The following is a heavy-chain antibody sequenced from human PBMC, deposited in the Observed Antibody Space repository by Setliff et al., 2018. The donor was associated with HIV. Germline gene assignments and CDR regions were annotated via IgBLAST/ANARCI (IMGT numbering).Heavy chain of an antibody. CDR1: GFTFSSYA. Sequence: GGSLRLSCVASGFTFSSYAMSWVRQAPGKGLEWVSGISGSGGSTYYADSVKGRFTISRDNSKNTLYLQMNSLRAQDTALYYCSTSSRGWGPDGFDIWGQGAMVTVSS. V-gene: IGHV3-23*01. D-gene: IGHD2-2*01. CDR3: STSSRGWGPDGFDI. CDR2: ISGSGGST. J-gene: IGHJ3*02.